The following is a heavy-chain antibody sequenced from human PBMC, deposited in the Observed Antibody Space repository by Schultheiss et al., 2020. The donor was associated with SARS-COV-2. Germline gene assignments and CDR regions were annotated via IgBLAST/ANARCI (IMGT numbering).Heavy chain of an antibody. Sequence: GGSLRLSCTASGFTFGDYAMSWVRQAPGKGLEWVGFIRSKAYGGTTEYAASVKGRFTISRDDSKSIAYLQMNSLKTEDTAVYYCTSLGIQYYYYGMDVWGQGTTVTVSS. V-gene: IGHV3-49*04. CDR2: IRSKAYGGTT. CDR1: GFTFGDYA. CDR3: TSLGIQYYYYGMDV. J-gene: IGHJ6*02. D-gene: IGHD2-21*01.